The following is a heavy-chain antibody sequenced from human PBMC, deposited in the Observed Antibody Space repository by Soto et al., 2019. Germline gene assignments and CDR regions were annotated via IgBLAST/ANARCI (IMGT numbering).Heavy chain of an antibody. CDR1: GFTFSSYS. V-gene: IGHV3-48*01. D-gene: IGHD2-15*01. CDR2: ISSSSSTI. Sequence: EVQLVESGGGLVQPGGSLRLSCAASGFTFSSYSMNWVRQAPGKGLEWVSYISSSSSTIYYADSVKGRFTISRDNAKNSLYLKMNSLRAEETAVNYCARDKGRSPLDYWGQGTLVTVSS. CDR3: ARDKGRSPLDY. J-gene: IGHJ4*02.